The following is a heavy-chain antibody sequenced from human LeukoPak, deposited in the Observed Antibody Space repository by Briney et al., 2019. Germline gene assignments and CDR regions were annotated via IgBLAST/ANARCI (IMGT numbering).Heavy chain of an antibody. V-gene: IGHV4-34*01. CDR3: ARRGGHMVRGVTYPFDY. Sequence: PSETLSLTCTVSGGSISSYYWSWIRQPPGKGLEWIGEINHSGSTNYNPSLKSRVTISVDTSKNQFSLKLSSVTAADTAVYYCARRGGHMVRGVTYPFDYWGQGTLVTVSS. CDR1: GGSISSYY. CDR2: INHSGST. J-gene: IGHJ4*02. D-gene: IGHD3-10*01.